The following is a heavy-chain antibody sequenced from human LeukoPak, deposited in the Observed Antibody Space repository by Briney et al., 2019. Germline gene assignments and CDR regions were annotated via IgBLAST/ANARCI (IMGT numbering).Heavy chain of an antibody. CDR3: ARKSRRVTLFDY. V-gene: IGHV1-46*01. CDR2: INPSGGST. D-gene: IGHD2-21*02. J-gene: IGHJ4*02. CDR1: GYTFTSYY. Sequence: ASLKVSCKASGYTFTSYYMHWVRHTPGQGLEWMGIINPSGGSTSYAQKSQGRVTMTRDTSTSTVYMELSSLRSEDTAVYYCARKSRRVTLFDYWGQGTLVTVSS.